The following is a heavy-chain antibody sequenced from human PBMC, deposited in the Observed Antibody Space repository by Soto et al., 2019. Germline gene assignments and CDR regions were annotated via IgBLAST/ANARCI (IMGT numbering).Heavy chain of an antibody. J-gene: IGHJ4*02. CDR3: ARDRLRGYDSSGFYS. CDR1: GGTFSSYA. D-gene: IGHD3-22*01. V-gene: IGHV1-69*05. CDR2: IIPIFGTA. Sequence: ASVKVSCKASGGTFSSYAISWVRHAPGQGLEWMGGIIPIFGTANYAQKFEDRVTMTTATSTNTVFLELRSLKSDDTAIYYCARDRLRGYDSSGFYSWGQGTMVTVSS.